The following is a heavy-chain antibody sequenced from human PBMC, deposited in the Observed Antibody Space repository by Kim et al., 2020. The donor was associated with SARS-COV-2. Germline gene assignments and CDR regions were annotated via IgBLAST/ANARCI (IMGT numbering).Heavy chain of an antibody. Sequence: ASVKVSCKASGGTFSSYAISWVRQAPGQGLEWMGRIIPILGIANYAQKFQGRVTITADKSTSTAYMELSSLRSEDTAVYYCARAITIFPGGGMDVWGQGTTVTVSS. D-gene: IGHD3-9*01. CDR1: GGTFSSYA. J-gene: IGHJ6*02. CDR2: IIPILGIA. V-gene: IGHV1-69*04. CDR3: ARAITIFPGGGMDV.